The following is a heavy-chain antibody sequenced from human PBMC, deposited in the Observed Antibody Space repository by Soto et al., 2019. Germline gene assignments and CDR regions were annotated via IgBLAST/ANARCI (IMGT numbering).Heavy chain of an antibody. J-gene: IGHJ6*02. Sequence: PGGSLRLSCAASGFTFSSYAMSWVRQAPGKGLEWVSAISGSGGSTYYADSVKGRFTISRDNSKNTLYLQMKSLRAEDTAVYYCAKAXRTGSGWYSHYYYGMDVWGQGTTVTVSS. CDR2: ISGSGGST. V-gene: IGHV3-23*01. CDR1: GFTFSSYA. D-gene: IGHD6-19*01. CDR3: AKAXRTGSGWYSHYYYGMDV.